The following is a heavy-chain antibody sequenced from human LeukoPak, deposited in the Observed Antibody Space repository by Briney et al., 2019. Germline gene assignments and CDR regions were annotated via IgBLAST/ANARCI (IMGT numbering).Heavy chain of an antibody. V-gene: IGHV1-2*02. CDR3: ASAPLRYYYDSSGYNPRYYFDY. Sequence: ASVKVSCKASGYTFTGYYMHWVRQAPGQGLEWMGWINPNSGGTNYAQKLQGRVTMTTDTSTSTAYMELRSLRSDDTAVYYCASAPLRYYYDSSGYNPRYYFDYWGQGTLVTVSS. J-gene: IGHJ4*02. CDR2: INPNSGGT. CDR1: GYTFTGYY. D-gene: IGHD3-22*01.